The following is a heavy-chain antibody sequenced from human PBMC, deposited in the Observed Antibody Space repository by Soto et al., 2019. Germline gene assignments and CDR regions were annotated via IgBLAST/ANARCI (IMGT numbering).Heavy chain of an antibody. CDR3: ARTNMVRGLVGYYYGMEV. J-gene: IGHJ6*02. Sequence: SETLSLTCAVYGGSFSGYYWSWIRQPPGKGLEWIGEINHSGSTNYNPSLKSRVTISVDTSKNQFSLKLSSVTAADTAVYYCARTNMVRGLVGYYYGMEVWGQGSTVTVSS. D-gene: IGHD3-10*01. CDR1: GGSFSGYY. V-gene: IGHV4-34*01. CDR2: INHSGST.